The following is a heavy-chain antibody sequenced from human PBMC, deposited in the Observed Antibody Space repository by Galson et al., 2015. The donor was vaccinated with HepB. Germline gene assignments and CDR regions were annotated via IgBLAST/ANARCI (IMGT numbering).Heavy chain of an antibody. CDR1: GFTFSSYD. CDR2: LSYDGTNK. CDR3: ARGDGSIWYSY. D-gene: IGHD6-13*01. Sequence: SLRLSCAASGFTFSSYDMHWVRQAPGKGLEWVAILSYDGTNKYFADSVKGRFTISRDNSKNTLYLQMNSLRAEDTAVYYCARGDGSIWYSYWGQGILVTVSS. V-gene: IGHV3-30*03. J-gene: IGHJ4*02.